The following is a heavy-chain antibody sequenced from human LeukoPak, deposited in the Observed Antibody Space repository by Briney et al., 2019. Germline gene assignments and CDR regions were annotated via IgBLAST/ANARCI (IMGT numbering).Heavy chain of an antibody. Sequence: GRSLRLSCAASGFTFSSYGMPWVRQAPGKGLEWVAVIWYDGSNKYYADSVKGRFTISRDNSKNTLYLQMNSLRAEDTAVYYCARDRYSSGFYFDYWGQGTLVTVSS. CDR1: GFTFSSYG. CDR3: ARDRYSSGFYFDY. D-gene: IGHD6-19*01. V-gene: IGHV3-33*01. J-gene: IGHJ4*02. CDR2: IWYDGSNK.